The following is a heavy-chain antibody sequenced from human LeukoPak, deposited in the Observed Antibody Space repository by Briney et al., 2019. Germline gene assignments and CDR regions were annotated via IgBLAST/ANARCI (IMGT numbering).Heavy chain of an antibody. J-gene: IGHJ4*02. CDR1: GYTFTTYY. D-gene: IGHD2-2*01. Sequence: ASVKVSCKASGYTFTTYYMHWVRQAPGQGLEWMGIINPSGGSTTYAQKFQGRVTMTRDTSTSTVYMELSSLRSDDTAVYYCARDLEDIVVVPAAYTFDYWGQGTLVTVSS. V-gene: IGHV1-46*01. CDR3: ARDLEDIVVVPAAYTFDY. CDR2: INPSGGST.